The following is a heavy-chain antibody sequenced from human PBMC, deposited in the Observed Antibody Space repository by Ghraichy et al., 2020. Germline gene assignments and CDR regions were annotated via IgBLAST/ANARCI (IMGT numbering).Heavy chain of an antibody. Sequence: ASVKVSCKASGYTFTSYGISWVRQSPGQVLEWMGWISAYNGNTNYAQKLQGRVTMTTDTSTSTAYMELRSLRSDDTAVYYCARHRGYSYGHELELDYWGQGTLVTVSS. D-gene: IGHD5-18*01. V-gene: IGHV1-18*01. CDR2: ISAYNGNT. CDR3: ARHRGYSYGHELELDY. CDR1: GYTFTSYG. J-gene: IGHJ4*02.